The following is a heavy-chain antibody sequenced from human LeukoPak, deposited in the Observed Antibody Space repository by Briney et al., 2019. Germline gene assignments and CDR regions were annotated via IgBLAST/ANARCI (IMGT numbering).Heavy chain of an antibody. D-gene: IGHD3-10*01. J-gene: IGHJ4*02. CDR3: ARLQGGIYGSFDY. CDR1: GFTFSSYA. CDR2: ISGSGYST. V-gene: IGHV3-23*01. Sequence: GGSLRLSCAASGFTFSSYAMSWVRQAPGKGLEWVSGISGSGYSTYYADSVNGRFTISRDNSKNSLYLHMNSLTAEDTAVYYCARLQGGIYGSFDYWGQGTQVTVSS.